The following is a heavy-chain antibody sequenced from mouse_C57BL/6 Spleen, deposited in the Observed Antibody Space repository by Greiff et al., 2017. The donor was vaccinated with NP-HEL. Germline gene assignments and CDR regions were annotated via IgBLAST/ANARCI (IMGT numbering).Heavy chain of an antibody. D-gene: IGHD2-1*01. CDR1: GYTFTSYW. Sequence: QVQLQQPGTELVKPGASVKLSCKASGYTFTSYWMHWVKQRPGQGLEWIGNINPSNGGTNYNEKFKSKATLTVDKSSSTAYMQLSSLTSEDSAVYYCARSGNYVFYWYFDGWGTGTTVTVSS. CDR2: INPSNGGT. CDR3: ARSGNYVFYWYFDG. V-gene: IGHV1-53*01. J-gene: IGHJ1*03.